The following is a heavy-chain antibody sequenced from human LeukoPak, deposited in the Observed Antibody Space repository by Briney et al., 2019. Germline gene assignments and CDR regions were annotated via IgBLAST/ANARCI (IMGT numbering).Heavy chain of an antibody. CDR2: INHSGST. J-gene: IGHJ4*02. CDR3: ARNSSTIVSRIRTAIGFDS. CDR1: SGSFSGYY. Sequence: PSETLSLTCAVYSGSFSGYYWSWIRQPPGKGLEWIGEINHSGSTNYNPSLKSRVTISVDTSKNQFSLKLSSVTAADTAVYYCARNSSTIVSRIRTAIGFDSWGQGTRVTVSS. D-gene: IGHD5/OR15-5a*01. V-gene: IGHV4-34*01.